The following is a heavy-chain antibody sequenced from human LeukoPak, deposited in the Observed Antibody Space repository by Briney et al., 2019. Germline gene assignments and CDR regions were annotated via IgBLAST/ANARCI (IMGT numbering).Heavy chain of an antibody. CDR1: GYSENFYG. J-gene: IGHJ4*02. Sequence: ASVKVSCKTSGYSENFYGITWVRQVAGQGLEWMGWISAQHGQTEYAPNSQDRVTMTTDTYTNTAYMELRSLRSDDTALYYCAAALKYPNFDYWGQGTLVTVSS. D-gene: IGHD2/OR15-2a*01. V-gene: IGHV1-18*01. CDR2: ISAQHGQT. CDR3: AAALKYPNFDY.